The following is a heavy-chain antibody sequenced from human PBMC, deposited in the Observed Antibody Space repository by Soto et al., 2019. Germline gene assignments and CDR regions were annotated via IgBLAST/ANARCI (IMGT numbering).Heavy chain of an antibody. CDR3: ARDGEHYYDSSGYYYGY. CDR2: ISSSSSYI. CDR1: GFTFSSYS. D-gene: IGHD3-22*01. Sequence: GGSLRLSCAASGFTFSSYSMNWVRQAPGKGLEWVSSISSSSSYIYYADSVKGRFTISRDNAKNSLYLQVNSLRAEDTAVYYCARDGEHYYDSSGYYYGYWGQGTLVTVSS. J-gene: IGHJ4*02. V-gene: IGHV3-21*01.